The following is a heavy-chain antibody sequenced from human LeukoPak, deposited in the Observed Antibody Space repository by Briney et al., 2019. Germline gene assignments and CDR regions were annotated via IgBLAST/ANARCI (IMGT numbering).Heavy chain of an antibody. CDR2: INHSGST. CDR1: GGSFSGYY. V-gene: IGHV4-34*09. J-gene: IGHJ4*02. CDR3: ARAQTTMIYYFDY. D-gene: IGHD3/OR15-3a*01. Sequence: SETLSLTCAVYGGSFSGYYWSWIRQPPGKGLEWIGEINHSGSTNYNPSLKSRVTISVDTSKNQFSLKLSSVTAADTAVYYCARAQTTMIYYFDYWGQGTLVTVSS.